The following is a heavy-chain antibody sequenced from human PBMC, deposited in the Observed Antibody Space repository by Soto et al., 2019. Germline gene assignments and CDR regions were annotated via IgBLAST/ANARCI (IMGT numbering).Heavy chain of an antibody. CDR3: ARDLDY. CDR1: GFTFSSYA. V-gene: IGHV3-30-3*01. Sequence: PGGSLRVSCAASGFTFSSYAMHWVRQAPGKGLEWVAVISYDGSNKYYADSVKGRFTISRDNSKNTLYLQMNSLRAEDTAVYYCARDLDYWGQGTLVTVPQ. CDR2: ISYDGSNK. J-gene: IGHJ4*02.